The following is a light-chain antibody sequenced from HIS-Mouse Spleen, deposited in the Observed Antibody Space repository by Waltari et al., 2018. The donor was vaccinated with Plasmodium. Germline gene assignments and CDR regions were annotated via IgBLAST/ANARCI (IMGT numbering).Light chain of an antibody. CDR3: QQYNNWSFT. CDR1: QSVSSN. CDR2: GAS. Sequence: EIVMTQSPATLSVSPGERATLSCRPSQSVSSNLAWYQQKPGQAPRLLIYGASTRATGIPARFSGSGSGTEFTLTISSLRSEDFAVYYCQQYNNWSFTFGPGTKVDIK. J-gene: IGKJ3*01. V-gene: IGKV3-15*01.